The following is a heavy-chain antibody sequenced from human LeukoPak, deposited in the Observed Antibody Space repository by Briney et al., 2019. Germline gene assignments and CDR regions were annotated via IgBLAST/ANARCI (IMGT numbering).Heavy chain of an antibody. CDR3: ARWDHGTAYFDS. Sequence: SQTLSLTCAISGDSVSSISVAWNWIRQSPSRGLEWLGRTSYRSKWYNNYAVSVKSRITINPDTSRNQFSLQLKSVTPEDTAVYYCARWDHGTAYFDSWGQGTLVTVSS. V-gene: IGHV6-1*01. D-gene: IGHD1-26*01. J-gene: IGHJ4*02. CDR2: TSYRSKWYN. CDR1: GDSVSSISVA.